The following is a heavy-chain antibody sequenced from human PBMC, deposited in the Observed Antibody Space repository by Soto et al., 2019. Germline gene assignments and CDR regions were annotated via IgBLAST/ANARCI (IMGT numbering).Heavy chain of an antibody. CDR2: IYWDDDK. J-gene: IGHJ4*02. V-gene: IGHV2-5*02. D-gene: IGHD3-9*01. CDR3: AHSLGRDRYYDILTGYYYFDY. Sequence: QITLKESGPTLVKPTQTLTLTCTFSGFSLSTSGVGVGWIRQPPGKALEWLALIYWDDDKRYSPSLKSRLTITTDTSKNQVVLTMTNMDPVDTATYYCAHSLGRDRYYDILTGYYYFDYWGQGTLVTVSS. CDR1: GFSLSTSGVG.